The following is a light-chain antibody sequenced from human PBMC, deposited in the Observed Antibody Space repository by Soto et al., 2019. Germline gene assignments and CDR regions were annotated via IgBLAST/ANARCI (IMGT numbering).Light chain of an antibody. V-gene: IGLV2-8*01. CDR1: SSDVGGYNY. Sequence: QSVLTQPPSASGSPGQSVTISCTGTSSDVGGYNYVSWYQQHPGKAPKLMIYEVNKRPSGVPDRFSGSKSGNTASLTVSGLHAEDEAYYYCSSYAGSNIEFGGGTQLTVL. J-gene: IGLJ2*01. CDR3: SSYAGSNIE. CDR2: EVN.